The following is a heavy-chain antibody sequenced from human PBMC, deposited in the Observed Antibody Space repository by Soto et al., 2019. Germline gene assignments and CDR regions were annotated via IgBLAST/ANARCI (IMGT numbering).Heavy chain of an antibody. CDR1: GYTFTSYD. D-gene: IGHD3-16*02. J-gene: IGHJ4*02. CDR2: MNPNSGNT. CDR3: ARGRRMITFGGVIEYYFDY. V-gene: IGHV1-8*01. Sequence: QVQLVQSGAEVKKPGASVKVSCKASGYTFTSYDINWVRQATGQGLEWLGWMNPNSGNTGYAQKFQGRVTMTRNTAICTDYMGVSSLRSEDTAVYYCARGRRMITFGGVIEYYFDYWGQGTLVTVSS.